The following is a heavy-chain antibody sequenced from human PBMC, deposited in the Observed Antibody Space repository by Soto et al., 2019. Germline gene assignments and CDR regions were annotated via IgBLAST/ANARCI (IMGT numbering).Heavy chain of an antibody. V-gene: IGHV5-51*01. CDR1: GYSFTSYW. Sequence: PGESLKISCKGSGYSFTSYWIGWVRQMPGKGLEWMGIIYPGDSDTRYSPSFQGQVTISADKSISTAYLQWSSLKASDTAMYYCARLPVAAPDYYYYGMDVWGQGTTVTVSS. CDR2: IYPGDSDT. CDR3: ARLPVAAPDYYYYGMDV. J-gene: IGHJ6*02. D-gene: IGHD6-25*01.